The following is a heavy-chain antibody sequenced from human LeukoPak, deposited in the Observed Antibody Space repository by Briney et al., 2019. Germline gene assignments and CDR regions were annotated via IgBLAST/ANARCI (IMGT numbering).Heavy chain of an antibody. D-gene: IGHD4-17*01. Sequence: GGSLRLSCAASGFTFSSYAMSWVRQAPGKGLEGVSAISGSGGSTYYADSVKGRFTISRDNSKNTLYLQMNSLRAEDTAVYYCASFPLLGWATVTTSWFDPWGQGTLVTVSS. J-gene: IGHJ5*02. CDR3: ASFPLLGWATVTTSWFDP. V-gene: IGHV3-23*01. CDR2: ISGSGGST. CDR1: GFTFSSYA.